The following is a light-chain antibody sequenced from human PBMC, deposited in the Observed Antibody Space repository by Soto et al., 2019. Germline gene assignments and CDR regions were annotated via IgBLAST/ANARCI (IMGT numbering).Light chain of an antibody. V-gene: IGKV1-17*01. CDR3: LQHNDYPRT. J-gene: IGKJ1*01. CDR2: AAS. Sequence: DIQMTQSPSSLSASVGDRVTITCRASQGIGNDLGWYQQKPGKAPNRLIFAASSLQSGVPSRFSGSGSGTEFTLKISSLPPEDFAAYYCLQHNDYPRTFGQGTKVEVK. CDR1: QGIGND.